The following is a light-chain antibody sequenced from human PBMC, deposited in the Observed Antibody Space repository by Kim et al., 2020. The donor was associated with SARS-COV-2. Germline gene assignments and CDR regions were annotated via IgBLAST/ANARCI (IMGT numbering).Light chain of an antibody. J-gene: IGLJ3*02. Sequence: QTVTISCSVSRSNIGTNSVTWYQQLPGTAPKLLIYNDNQRPSGVPDRFSGSKSGTSASLAISGLQSDDEAGYYCAAWDDSLDGLWVFGGGTKLTVL. CDR1: RSNIGTNS. CDR2: NDN. CDR3: AAWDDSLDGLWV. V-gene: IGLV1-44*01.